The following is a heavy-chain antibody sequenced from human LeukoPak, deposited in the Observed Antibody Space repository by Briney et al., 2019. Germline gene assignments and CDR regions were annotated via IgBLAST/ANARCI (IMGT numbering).Heavy chain of an antibody. D-gene: IGHD1-14*01. Sequence: GGSLRLSCAASGFTFSSYSMNWVRQAPGKGLEWVSSISSSSSYIYYADSVKGRFTISRDNAKNSLYLQMNSLRAEDTAVYYCASPRHNPYYYYMDVWGKGTTVTVSS. CDR1: GFTFSSYS. CDR2: ISSSSSYI. J-gene: IGHJ6*03. V-gene: IGHV3-21*01. CDR3: ASPRHNPYYYYMDV.